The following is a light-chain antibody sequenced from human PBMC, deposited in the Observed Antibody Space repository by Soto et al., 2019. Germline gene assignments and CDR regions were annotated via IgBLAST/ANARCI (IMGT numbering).Light chain of an antibody. CDR1: SSDVGGYDY. Sequence: QSVLTQPASVSASPGQSITISCTGTSSDVGGYDYVSWYQQHPGKAPKLMIYDVSNRPSGVSNRFSGSKSGNTASLTISGLQAEDEGDYYCSSYTGSILYVFGPGTKLTVL. CDR2: DVS. V-gene: IGLV2-14*01. J-gene: IGLJ1*01. CDR3: SSYTGSILYV.